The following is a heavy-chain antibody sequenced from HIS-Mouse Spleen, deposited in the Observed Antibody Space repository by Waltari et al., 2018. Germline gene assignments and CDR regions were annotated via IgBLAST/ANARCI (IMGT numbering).Heavy chain of an antibody. J-gene: IGHJ2*01. CDR2: YYSGST. CDR1: GGSISSYY. CDR3: ARASRDLLLPRYFDL. V-gene: IGHV4-59*01. Sequence: QVQLQESGPGLVKPSETLSLTCTVSGGSISSYYWSWIRQPPGKGLEWIGYYSGSTNDNPSLKSRVTISVDTSKNQFSLKLSSVTAAETAVYYCARASRDLLLPRYFDLWGRGTLVTVSS.